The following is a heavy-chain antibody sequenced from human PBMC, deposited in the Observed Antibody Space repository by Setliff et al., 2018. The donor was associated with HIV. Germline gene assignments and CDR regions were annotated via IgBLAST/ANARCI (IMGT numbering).Heavy chain of an antibody. J-gene: IGHJ5*02. CDR1: GDSITSGGYY. D-gene: IGHD3-22*01. CDR2: IYYSGST. V-gene: IGHV4-31*03. Sequence: PSETLSLTCTVSGDSITSGGYYWSWIRQHPGKGLEWIGYIYYSGSTYYNPSLKSRVTISVDTSENQFSLRLNSVTAADTAVYYCARYRYYYDSSGYGRWFDPWGQGTLVTVSS. CDR3: ARYRYYYDSSGYGRWFDP.